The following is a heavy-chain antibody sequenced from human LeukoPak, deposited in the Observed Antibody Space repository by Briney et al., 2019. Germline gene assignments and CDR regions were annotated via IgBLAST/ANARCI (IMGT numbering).Heavy chain of an antibody. CDR1: GGTFSSYA. J-gene: IGHJ4*02. CDR3: ASTPQFYYGSGSYYNFDY. CDR2: IIPIFGTA. D-gene: IGHD3-10*01. V-gene: IGHV1-69*01. Sequence: GSSVKVSCKASGGTFSSYAISWVRQAPGQGLEWMGGIIPIFGTANYAQKFQGRVTITADESTSTAYMELSSLRSEDTAVYYCASTPQFYYGSGSYYNFDYWGQGTLVTVSS.